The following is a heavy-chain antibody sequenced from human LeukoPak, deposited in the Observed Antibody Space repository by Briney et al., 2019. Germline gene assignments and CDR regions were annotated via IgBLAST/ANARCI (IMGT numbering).Heavy chain of an antibody. CDR1: GFTFSTYW. Sequence: PGGSLRLSCVASGFTFSTYWMTWVRQAPGKGLEWVANIKHDGSERYYVDSVKGRFTISRDNAKNSVYLQMNRLRAEDTAVYYCARDSGLSGYDLLDYWGQGTLVTVSS. D-gene: IGHD5-12*01. CDR2: IKHDGSER. V-gene: IGHV3-7*01. J-gene: IGHJ4*02. CDR3: ARDSGLSGYDLLDY.